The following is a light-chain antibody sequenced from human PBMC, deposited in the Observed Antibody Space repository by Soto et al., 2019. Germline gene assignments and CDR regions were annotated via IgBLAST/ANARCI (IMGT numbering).Light chain of an antibody. CDR1: QGISSY. CDR3: LQDYNYPRT. Sequence: AIRMTQSPSSLSASTGARVTITCRASQGISSYLAWYQQKPGKAPKLLIYAASTLQSGVPSRFSGSGSGTDLTITISCLQPEDCETYDGLQDYNYPRTFGQGTKVDIK. V-gene: IGKV1-8*01. CDR2: AAS. J-gene: IGKJ1*01.